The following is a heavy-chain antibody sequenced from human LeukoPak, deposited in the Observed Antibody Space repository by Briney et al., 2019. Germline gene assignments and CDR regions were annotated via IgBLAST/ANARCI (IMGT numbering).Heavy chain of an antibody. V-gene: IGHV3-48*01. D-gene: IGHD3-10*01. Sequence: GSLRLSCAASGFTFSCYSMNWVRQAPGKGLEWVSYISSSSSTIYYADSVKGRFTISRDNAKNSLYLQMNSLRAEDTAVYYCAREPMITMVRGAIEHDAFDIWGQGTMVTVSS. CDR3: AREPMITMVRGAIEHDAFDI. CDR2: ISSSSSTI. J-gene: IGHJ3*02. CDR1: GFTFSCYS.